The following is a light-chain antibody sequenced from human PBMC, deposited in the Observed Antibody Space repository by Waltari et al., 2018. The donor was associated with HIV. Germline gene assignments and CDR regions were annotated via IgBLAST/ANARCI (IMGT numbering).Light chain of an antibody. CDR1: SLRSSY. CDR2: GKN. CDR3: NSRDSSGNHLV. J-gene: IGLJ2*01. Sequence: SSELTQDPAVSVALGQTVRITCPGDSLRSSYASWYQQKPGQAPVLVIYGKNNRHSGIPDRFSGSSSGNTASLTITGAQAEDEADYYCNSRDSSGNHLVFGGGTKLTVL. V-gene: IGLV3-19*01.